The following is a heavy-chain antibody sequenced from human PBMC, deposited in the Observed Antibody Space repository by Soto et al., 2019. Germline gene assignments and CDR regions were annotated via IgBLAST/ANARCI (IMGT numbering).Heavy chain of an antibody. CDR2: ISGSGGST. Sequence: EVQLLESGGGLVQPGGSLRLSCAASGFTFSSYVMSWVRQAPGKGLEWVAAISGSGGSTYYADSVKGRFTISRDNSKNTLYLQLNSMRAEDTAVDYCAKGLYYYDSSGYHGYWGQGTLVTVSS. CDR1: GFTFSSYV. V-gene: IGHV3-23*01. CDR3: AKGLYYYDSSGYHGY. D-gene: IGHD3-22*01. J-gene: IGHJ4*02.